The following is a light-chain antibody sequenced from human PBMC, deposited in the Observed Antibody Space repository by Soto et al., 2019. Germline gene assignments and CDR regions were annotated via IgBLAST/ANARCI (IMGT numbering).Light chain of an antibody. Sequence: QSALTQPASVSGSPGQSITISCTGTSSDVGGYKYVSWYQQHPDKAPKLIIFEVSNRPSGISSRFSGSKSGNTASLTISGLQAEDEADCYCASYTSSSTSVIFGRGTQLTVL. V-gene: IGLV2-14*01. CDR1: SSDVGGYKY. J-gene: IGLJ2*01. CDR2: EVS. CDR3: ASYTSSSTSVI.